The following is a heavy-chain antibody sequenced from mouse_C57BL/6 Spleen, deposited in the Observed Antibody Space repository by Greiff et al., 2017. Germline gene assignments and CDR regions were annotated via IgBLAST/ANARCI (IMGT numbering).Heavy chain of an antibody. Sequence: VQLQQSGAELVKPGASVKLSCTASGFNIKDYYMHWVKQRTEQGLEWIGRIDPEDGETKYAPKFPGKATITADTSSNTAYLQLSSLTSEDTAVYYCAFYGYDGGFDYWGQGTTLTVSS. CDR3: AFYGYDGGFDY. V-gene: IGHV14-2*01. CDR1: GFNIKDYY. CDR2: IDPEDGET. J-gene: IGHJ2*01. D-gene: IGHD2-2*01.